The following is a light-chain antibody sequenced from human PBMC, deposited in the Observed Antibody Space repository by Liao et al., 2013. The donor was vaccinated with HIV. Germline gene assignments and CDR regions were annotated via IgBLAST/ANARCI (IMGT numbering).Light chain of an antibody. CDR1: NIGSYS. CDR3: QAWDSSTVV. V-gene: IGLV3-21*01. J-gene: IGLJ2*01. Sequence: SYVLTQPPSVSVAPGKTASITCGGNNIGSYSVHWYQQKPGQAPVLVIYYDSDRPSGIPERISGSNSGNTATLTISGTQAMDEADYYCQAWDSSTVVFGGGTKLTVL. CDR2: YDS.